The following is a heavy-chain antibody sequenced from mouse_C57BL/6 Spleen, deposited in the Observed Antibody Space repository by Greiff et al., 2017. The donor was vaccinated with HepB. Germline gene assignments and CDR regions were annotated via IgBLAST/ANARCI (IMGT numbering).Heavy chain of an antibody. D-gene: IGHD2-13*01. CDR1: GYTFTSYW. CDR3: ASYGDYGWFAY. V-gene: IGHV1-74*01. CDR2: IHPSDSDT. Sequence: VQLQQPGAELVKPGASVKVSCKASGYTFTSYWMHWVKQRPGQGLEWIGRIHPSDSDTNYNQKFKGKATLTVDKSSSTAYMQLSSLTSKDSAVYYCASYGDYGWFAYWGQGTLVTVSA. J-gene: IGHJ3*01.